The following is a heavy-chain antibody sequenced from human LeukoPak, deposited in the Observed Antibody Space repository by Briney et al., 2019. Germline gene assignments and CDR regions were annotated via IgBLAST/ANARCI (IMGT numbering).Heavy chain of an antibody. CDR3: VRAVRTSRFSYCFDP. V-gene: IGHV1-8*01. CDR2: MNPNSGHT. CDR1: GYMFSSHD. D-gene: IGHD1-1*01. Sequence: ASVKVSCKASGYMFSSHDINWVRQATGQGLDWMGWMNPNSGHTGYAQRFQGRVTMTRDSSTSTVYMELSSLTSEDTAVYFCVRAVRTSRFSYCFDPWGQGTPVTVSS. J-gene: IGHJ5*02.